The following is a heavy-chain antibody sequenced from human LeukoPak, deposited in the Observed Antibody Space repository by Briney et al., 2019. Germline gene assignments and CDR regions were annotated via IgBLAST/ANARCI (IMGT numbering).Heavy chain of an antibody. J-gene: IGHJ4*02. CDR1: GFTFSSYE. D-gene: IGHD5-18*01. CDR2: ISGSSSNV. V-gene: IGHV3-48*03. CDR3: ARGFRDTAMFLDY. Sequence: GGSLRLSCVASGFTFSSYEMNWVRQAPGKGLEWISAISGSSSNVYYAASVRGRFTISRDNAENSLYLQLNTMRAEDTAVYYCARGFRDTAMFLDYWGQGTLVTVSS.